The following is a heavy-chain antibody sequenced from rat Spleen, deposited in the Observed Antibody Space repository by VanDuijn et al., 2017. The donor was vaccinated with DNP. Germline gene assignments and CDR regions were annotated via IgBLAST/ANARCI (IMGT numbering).Heavy chain of an antibody. CDR1: GFTFSDYY. CDR2: INYDGSRT. J-gene: IGHJ2*01. Sequence: EVQLVKSGGGLVQPGRSLKLSCAASGFTFSDYYMAWVRQAPAKGLAWVAYINYDGSRTYYGDSVRGRFTISRDNAKSILYLQMNSLRSDDMATYYCARHVLPLRVWDYWGQGVMVTVSS. CDR3: ARHVLPLRVWDY. D-gene: IGHD4-1*01. V-gene: IGHV5-22*01.